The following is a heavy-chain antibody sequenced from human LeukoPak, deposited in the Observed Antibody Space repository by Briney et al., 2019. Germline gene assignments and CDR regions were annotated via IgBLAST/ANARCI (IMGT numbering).Heavy chain of an antibody. J-gene: IGHJ4*02. D-gene: IGHD3-16*01. V-gene: IGHV1-3*01. CDR2: INAGNGNT. CDR3: ARGLVSLSGGGI. Sequence: ASVKVSCKASGYTFSSYVISWVRQAPGQRLEWMGWINAGNGNTKYSQKFQGRVTITRDTSASTAYMELSSLRSEDTAVYYCARGLVSLSGGGIWGQGTLVTVSS. CDR1: GYTFSSYV.